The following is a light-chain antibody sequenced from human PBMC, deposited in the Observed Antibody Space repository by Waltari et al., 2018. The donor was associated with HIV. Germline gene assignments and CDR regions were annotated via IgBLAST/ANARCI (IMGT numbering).Light chain of an antibody. CDR1: QTINNH. CDR3: QQSYSSPRT. V-gene: IGKV1-39*01. J-gene: IGKJ1*01. Sequence: DIQMTQSPSSLSASIGDRVTITCRASQTINNHLNWYQQRPGKAPKLLIYAAFISQSGVPSRFSASGSGTDFTLTIDSLQPEDFATYYCQQSYSSPRTFGQGTKVEIK. CDR2: AAF.